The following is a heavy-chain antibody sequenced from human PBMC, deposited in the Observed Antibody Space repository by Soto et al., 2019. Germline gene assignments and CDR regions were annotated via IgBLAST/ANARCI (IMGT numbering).Heavy chain of an antibody. CDR2: ISSSGSTI. Sequence: GGSLGLSCAASGFTFRIYEMNWVRQAPGKGLEWVSYISSSGSTIYYADSVKGRFTVSRDNAKNSLYLQMNSLRAEDTAVYYCARDNYGDYPGFDYWGQGTLVTVSS. CDR1: GFTFRIYE. J-gene: IGHJ4*02. V-gene: IGHV3-48*03. CDR3: ARDNYGDYPGFDY. D-gene: IGHD4-17*01.